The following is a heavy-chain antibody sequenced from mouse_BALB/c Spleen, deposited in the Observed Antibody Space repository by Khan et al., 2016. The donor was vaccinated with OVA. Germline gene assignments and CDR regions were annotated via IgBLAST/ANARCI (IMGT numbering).Heavy chain of an antibody. Sequence: QVQLKQSGPELVKPGASVKISCKASGYTFTDFYINWVKQKPGQGLEWIGWIYPGSGNTKYNEKFKGQATLTVDTSSSTAYMQLSSLTSEDTAVYFCARSSFYPFYFDYWGQGTTLTVSS. CDR2: IYPGSGNT. V-gene: IGHV1-84*02. D-gene: IGHD2-1*01. CDR1: GYTFTDFY. CDR3: ARSSFYPFYFDY. J-gene: IGHJ2*01.